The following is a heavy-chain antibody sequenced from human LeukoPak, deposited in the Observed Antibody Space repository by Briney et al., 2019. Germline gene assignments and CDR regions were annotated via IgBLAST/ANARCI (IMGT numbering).Heavy chain of an antibody. D-gene: IGHD2-15*01. J-gene: IGHJ3*02. CDR3: AKIHQNRVVVGAKGAFDI. V-gene: IGHV3-53*01. Sequence: GGSLRLSCAASGFTVSSNYMSWVRQSSGEGLEWVTGIGSSGGGTYYADSVKGRFTISRDTSKDIVYLQMDSLRAEDTAIYYCAKIHQNRVVVGAKGAFDIWGQGTVVAVSS. CDR1: GFTVSSNY. CDR2: IGSSGGGT.